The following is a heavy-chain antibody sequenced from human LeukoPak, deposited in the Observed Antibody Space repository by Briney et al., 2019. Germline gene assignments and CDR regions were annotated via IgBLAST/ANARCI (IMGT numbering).Heavy chain of an antibody. Sequence: GGSLRLSCAASGFTFSSYAMSWVRQAPGKGLQWVSAISGSGASTYYADSVKGRFTISRDNSKSTLYLQMNSLRAEDTAVYYCARPPFSSSWYYFDYWGQGTLVTVCS. CDR2: ISGSGAST. J-gene: IGHJ4*02. D-gene: IGHD6-13*01. V-gene: IGHV3-23*01. CDR1: GFTFSSYA. CDR3: ARPPFSSSWYYFDY.